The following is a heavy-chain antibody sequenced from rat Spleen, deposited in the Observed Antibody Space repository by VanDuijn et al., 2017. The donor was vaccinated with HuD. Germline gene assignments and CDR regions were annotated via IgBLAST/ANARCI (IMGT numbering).Heavy chain of an antibody. CDR1: GFTLRDYH. CDR3: ARHGGLRNWFAY. V-gene: IGHV5-25*01. Sequence: EVQLVESGGGLVQPGRSTKLSCAASGFTLRDYHMAWVRPAPTKGLEWIVSISSDGINTYYRDSVKGRFTISRDNAKNTQYLQMDSLRSEDSATYYCARHGGLRNWFAYWGQGTLVTVSS. J-gene: IGHJ3*01. CDR2: ISSDGINT. D-gene: IGHD1-11*01.